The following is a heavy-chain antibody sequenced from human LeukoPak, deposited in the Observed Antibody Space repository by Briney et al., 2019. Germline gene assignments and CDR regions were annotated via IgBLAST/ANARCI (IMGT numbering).Heavy chain of an antibody. V-gene: IGHV4-59*08. D-gene: IGHD3-10*01. J-gene: IGHJ3*02. CDR3: ARLSLLWFGELRGGAFDI. Sequence: SETLSLTCTVSGGSISSYYWSWIRQPPGKGLEWIGYIYYSGSTNYNPSLKSRVTISVDTSKNQFSLKLSSVTAADTAVYYYARLSLLWFGELRGGAFDIWGQGTMVTVSS. CDR1: GGSISSYY. CDR2: IYYSGST.